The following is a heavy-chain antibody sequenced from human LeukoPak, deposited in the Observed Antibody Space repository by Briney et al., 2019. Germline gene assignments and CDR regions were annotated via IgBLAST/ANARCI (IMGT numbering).Heavy chain of an antibody. V-gene: IGHV1-2*02. Sequence: ASVKVSCKASGYTFTGYYMHWVRQAPGQGLEWMGWINPNSGGTNYAQKFQGRVTMTRDTSISTAYMELSRLRSDDTAAYYCARGRTGTPNWFDPWGQGTLVTVSS. CDR1: GYTFTGYY. CDR2: INPNSGGT. CDR3: ARGRTGTPNWFDP. J-gene: IGHJ5*02. D-gene: IGHD1-7*01.